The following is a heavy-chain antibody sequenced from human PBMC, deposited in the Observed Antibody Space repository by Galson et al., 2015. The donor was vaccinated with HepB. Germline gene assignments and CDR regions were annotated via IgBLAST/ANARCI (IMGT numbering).Heavy chain of an antibody. CDR3: AKPTGGSGSYPDAFDI. CDR2: ISSSGSTI. Sequence: SLRLPCAASGFTFSSYEMNWVRQAPGKGLEWVSYISSSGSTIYYADSVKGRFTISRDNAKNSLYLQMNSLRAEDTAVYYCAKPTGGSGSYPDAFDIWGQGTMVTVSS. CDR1: GFTFSSYE. V-gene: IGHV3-48*03. D-gene: IGHD3-10*01. J-gene: IGHJ3*02.